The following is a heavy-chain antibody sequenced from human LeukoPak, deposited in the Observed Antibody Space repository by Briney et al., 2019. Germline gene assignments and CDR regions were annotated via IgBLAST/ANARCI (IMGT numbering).Heavy chain of an antibody. CDR1: GFTFSSYG. CDR3: VRDYRYAGHESVY. V-gene: IGHV3-49*04. CDR2: IRSKSNGGTT. D-gene: IGHD5-12*01. Sequence: GGSLRLSCAASGFTFSSYGMHWVRQAPGKGLEWVGFIRSKSNGGTTHYAASVEGRFTISRDDSNNIAYLQMNSLKTEDTAVYYCVRDYRYAGHESVYWGQGTLVTVSS. J-gene: IGHJ4*02.